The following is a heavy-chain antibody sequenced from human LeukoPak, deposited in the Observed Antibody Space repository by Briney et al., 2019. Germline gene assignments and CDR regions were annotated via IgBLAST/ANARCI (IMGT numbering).Heavy chain of an antibody. Sequence: PGGSLRLSCAASGFTFSSYRMSWVRQAPGKGLEWVANIKQDGSEKHYVDSVKGRFTISRDNAKNSLYLQMNSLRAEDTAVYYCARVSGYRTLSFDYWGQGTLVTVSS. CDR1: GFTFSSYR. CDR2: IKQDGSEK. J-gene: IGHJ4*02. CDR3: ARVSGYRTLSFDY. D-gene: IGHD6-25*01. V-gene: IGHV3-7*01.